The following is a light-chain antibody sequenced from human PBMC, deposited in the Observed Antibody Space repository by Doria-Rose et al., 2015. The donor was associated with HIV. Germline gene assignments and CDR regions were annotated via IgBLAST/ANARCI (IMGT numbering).Light chain of an antibody. V-gene: IGKV3-20*01. J-gene: IGKJ5*01. CDR3: QQYGTSRGT. Sequence: EIVMTQSPGTLSLSPGERATLSCRASQRVKSSYLAWYQQKPDQAHRLLSYDASIRSTGIPDRFSGSGSGTDFTLTISRLEPEDVAVYYCQQYGTSRGTFGEGTRREIK. CDR2: DAS. CDR1: QRVKSSY.